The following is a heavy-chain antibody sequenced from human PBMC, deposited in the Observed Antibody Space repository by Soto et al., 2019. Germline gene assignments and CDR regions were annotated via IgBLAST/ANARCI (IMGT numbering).Heavy chain of an antibody. CDR2: TNSDGTDS. J-gene: IGHJ1*01. CDR1: GFDFEAYA. CDR3: GKCLYYYDSSPLDH. Sequence: GGSLILSCAAAGFDFEAYAMHWVRQVPGKGLEWVSLTNSDGTDSYYMDSVKGRCTISRENAKTTLYLQMDRLRPDGSALSVWGKCLYYYDSSPLDHWGQGTQVTVS. D-gene: IGHD3-22*01. V-gene: IGHV3-43D*04.